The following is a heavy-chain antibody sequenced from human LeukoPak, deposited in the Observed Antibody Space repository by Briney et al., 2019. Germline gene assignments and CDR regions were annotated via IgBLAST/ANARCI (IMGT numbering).Heavy chain of an antibody. Sequence: NRGESLKISCKTSGYSSTRYWIAWVRQTPGKGLEWMGIVYPDDSDTRYSPAFQGQVTISADKSTTTAYLHWSSLKASDTAVYYCARPSGTYFPFDYWGQGTLVTVSS. J-gene: IGHJ4*02. V-gene: IGHV5-51*01. CDR1: GYSSTRYW. CDR3: ARPSGTYFPFDY. D-gene: IGHD1-26*01. CDR2: VYPDDSDT.